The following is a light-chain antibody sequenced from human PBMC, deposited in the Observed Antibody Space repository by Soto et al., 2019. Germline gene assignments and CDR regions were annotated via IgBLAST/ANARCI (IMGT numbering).Light chain of an antibody. V-gene: IGKV3-15*01. J-gene: IGKJ2*01. CDR2: GTS. Sequence: IVLTQSPATLSVSPGEKATLSCRASQSVNSTLAWYQQKPGQAPRLLIYGTSTRATGIPARFSGSGSGTDFTLIISSLQSEDFAVYYCQQYNNWPPGYTFGQGTKLEL. CDR3: QQYNNWPPGYT. CDR1: QSVNST.